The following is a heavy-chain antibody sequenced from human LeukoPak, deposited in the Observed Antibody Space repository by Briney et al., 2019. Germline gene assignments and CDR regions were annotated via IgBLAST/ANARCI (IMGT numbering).Heavy chain of an antibody. D-gene: IGHD3-16*01. CDR2: IGGSGGTT. V-gene: IGHV3-23*01. J-gene: IGHJ4*02. CDR1: GFTFSSYW. Sequence: GGSLRLSCAASGFTFSSYWMHWVRQAPGKGLEWVSAIGGSGGTTNYADSVKGRFTISRDNSKNTLFLQMNSLRAEDTAVYYCARGIGLPKAGGIYFDYWGQGTLVTVSS. CDR3: ARGIGLPKAGGIYFDY.